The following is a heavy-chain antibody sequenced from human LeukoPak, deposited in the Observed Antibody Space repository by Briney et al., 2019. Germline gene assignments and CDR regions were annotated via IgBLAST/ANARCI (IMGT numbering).Heavy chain of an antibody. D-gene: IGHD6-6*01. CDR1: GFTFSSFV. J-gene: IGHJ4*02. Sequence: GGSLRLSCAASGFTFSSFVMSWVRQAPGKGLEWVSAISGGSDGTYYADSVKGRFTISRDNSKNTLYLEMNSLRAEETAVYYCAKGSAAGRPYYFDSWGQGTLVTVSS. CDR3: AKGSAAGRPYYFDS. V-gene: IGHV3-23*01. CDR2: ISGGSDGT.